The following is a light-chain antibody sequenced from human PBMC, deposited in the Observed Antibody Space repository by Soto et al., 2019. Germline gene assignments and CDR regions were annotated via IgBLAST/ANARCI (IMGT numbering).Light chain of an antibody. Sequence: EIVLTQSPGTLSLSPGERATLSCRASQSISSSYLAWYQQKPGQAPRLLIYGPSSRATGIPDRFSGSGSGTDFTLTINRREPEDFAVYYCQQYDSSPRTFGQGTKVEIK. CDR2: GPS. CDR1: QSISSSY. V-gene: IGKV3-20*01. J-gene: IGKJ1*01. CDR3: QQYDSSPRT.